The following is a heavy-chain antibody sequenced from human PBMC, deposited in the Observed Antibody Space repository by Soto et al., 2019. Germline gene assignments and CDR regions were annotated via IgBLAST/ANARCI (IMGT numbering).Heavy chain of an antibody. D-gene: IGHD6-13*01. J-gene: IGHJ6*02. V-gene: IGHV5-51*01. CDR1: GYSFTSYW. CDR3: ARHRSSWYNYYYSGMDV. Sequence: GESLKISCKGSGYSFTSYWIGWVRQMPGKGLEWMGIIYPGDSDTRYSPSFQGQVTISADKSISTAYLQWSSLKASDTAMYYCARHRSSWYNYYYSGMDVWGQGTTVTVSS. CDR2: IYPGDSDT.